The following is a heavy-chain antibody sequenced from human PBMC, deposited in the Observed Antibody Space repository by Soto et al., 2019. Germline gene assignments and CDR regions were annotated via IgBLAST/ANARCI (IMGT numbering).Heavy chain of an antibody. CDR2: IYWDDDK. CDR3: AHSRCGGDCLQSYSSHYYYCMHV. D-gene: IGHD2-21*02. CDR1: GFSLSTGGVG. J-gene: IGHJ6*02. V-gene: IGHV2-5*02. Sequence: QITLKESGPALVKPTQTLTLTCTISGFSLSTGGVGVGWIRQPPGKALEWLALIYWDDDKRYSPSLRSRLTITNAPSQTQVVLTLTNIDPVDTATYYCAHSRCGGDCLQSYSSHYYYCMHVWAQATTVTVSS.